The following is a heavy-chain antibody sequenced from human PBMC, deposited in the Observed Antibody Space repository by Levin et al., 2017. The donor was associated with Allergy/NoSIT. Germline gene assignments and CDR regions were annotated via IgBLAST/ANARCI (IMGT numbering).Heavy chain of an antibody. Sequence: ASVKVSCKASGYTFTGYYIHWVRQAPGQGLEWMGWISLNSGGTKSAQKFQGRVTMTADTSISTAYMELNSLRSDDTAVYYCARVGGGSYWSLWGQGTLVTVSS. D-gene: IGHD2-15*01. V-gene: IGHV1-2*02. J-gene: IGHJ4*02. CDR3: ARVGGGSYWSL. CDR1: GYTFTGYY. CDR2: ISLNSGGT.